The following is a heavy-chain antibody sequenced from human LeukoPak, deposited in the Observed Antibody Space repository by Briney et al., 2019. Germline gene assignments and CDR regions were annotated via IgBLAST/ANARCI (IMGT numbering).Heavy chain of an antibody. CDR1: GFTFDDYV. CDR2: ISWNSGSI. Sequence: GGSLRLSCAASGFTFDDYVMHWVRQAPGKGLEWVSGISWNSGSIGYADSVKGRFTISRDNAKNSLYLQMNSLRAEDTALYYRAKDDTGYISSNFDYWGQGTLVTVSS. D-gene: IGHD6-13*01. J-gene: IGHJ4*02. V-gene: IGHV3-9*01. CDR3: AKDDTGYISSNFDY.